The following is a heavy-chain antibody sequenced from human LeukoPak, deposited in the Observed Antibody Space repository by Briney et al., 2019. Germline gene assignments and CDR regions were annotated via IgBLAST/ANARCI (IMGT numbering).Heavy chain of an antibody. CDR2: ISSSSSTV. V-gene: IGHV3-48*02. J-gene: IGHJ4*02. D-gene: IGHD3-10*01. CDR1: GFTFSRYS. Sequence: GGSLRLSCAASGFTFSRYSMNWVRQAPGKGLEWVSYISSSSSTVYYADSLRGRFTISRDNAKNSLYLQMNSLRDEDTAVYYCARAQTYYGSGSYLYWGQGTLVTVSS. CDR3: ARAQTYYGSGSYLY.